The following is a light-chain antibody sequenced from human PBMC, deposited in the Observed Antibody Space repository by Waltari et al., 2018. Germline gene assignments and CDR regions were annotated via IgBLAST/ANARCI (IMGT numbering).Light chain of an antibody. CDR1: QSVRSSY. Sequence: EIVMTQSPATLSLSPGERANLSGRASQSVRSSYLSWYQQKPGQAPRLLIYGASTRATGIPARFSGSGSGTDFTLTISSLQPEDFAVYYCQQDYNLPLTFGGGTKVEIK. CDR3: QQDYNLPLT. J-gene: IGKJ4*02. V-gene: IGKV3D-7*01. CDR2: GAS.